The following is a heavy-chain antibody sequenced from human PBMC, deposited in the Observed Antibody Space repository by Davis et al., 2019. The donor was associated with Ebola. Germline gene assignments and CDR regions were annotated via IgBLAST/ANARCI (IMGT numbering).Heavy chain of an antibody. CDR2: INPNSGAT. J-gene: IGHJ4*02. Sequence: ASVKVSCKASGYTFTDYYIHWVRQAPGQGLECMGWINPNSGATSYTQKFQGRVTITADESTNTVYMEVRSLRSEDTARYYCASRPNRAAAGDYWGQGTRVTVSS. CDR3: ASRPNRAAAGDY. D-gene: IGHD6-13*01. V-gene: IGHV1-2*02. CDR1: GYTFTDYY.